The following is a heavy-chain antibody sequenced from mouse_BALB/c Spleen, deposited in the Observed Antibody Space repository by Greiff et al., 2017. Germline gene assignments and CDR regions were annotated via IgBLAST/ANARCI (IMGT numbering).Heavy chain of an antibody. CDR2: ISNLAYSI. D-gene: IGHD2-1*01. CDR3: ARSERGYGNPYYAMDY. CDR1: GFTFSDYG. V-gene: IGHV5-15*02. Sequence: EVQLVESGGGLVQPGGSRKLSCAASGFTFSDYGMAWVRQAPGKGPEWVAFISNLAYSIYYADTVTGRFTISRENAKNTLYLEMSSLRSEDTAMYYCARSERGYGNPYYAMDYWGQGTSVTVSS. J-gene: IGHJ4*01.